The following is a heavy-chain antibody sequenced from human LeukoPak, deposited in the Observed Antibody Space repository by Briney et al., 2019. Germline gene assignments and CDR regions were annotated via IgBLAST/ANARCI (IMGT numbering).Heavy chain of an antibody. V-gene: IGHV3-21*01. CDR1: GFTFSSYS. Sequence: GGSLRLSCAASGFTFSSYSMNWVRQAPGKGLEWVSSISSSSYIYYADSVKGRFTISRDNAKNSLYLQMNSLRAEDTAVYYCAGGPYSSSWFNWFDPWGQGTLVTVSS. J-gene: IGHJ5*02. CDR2: ISSSSYI. CDR3: AGGPYSSSWFNWFDP. D-gene: IGHD6-13*01.